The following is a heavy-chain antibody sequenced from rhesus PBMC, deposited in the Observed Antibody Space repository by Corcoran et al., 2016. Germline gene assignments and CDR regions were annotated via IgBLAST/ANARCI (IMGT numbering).Heavy chain of an antibody. Sequence: QVQLQESGPAVVKPSETLSLTCAVSGGSISSSNWWSWIRQSPGNGLEWIGGIYGSGGSTEYNPSLKSRVTFSKDTSKNQFSLKLSSVTAADTAVYYCARAPGMAAATQYWGQGVLVTVSS. CDR2: IYGSGGST. D-gene: IGHD6-25*01. CDR3: ARAPGMAAATQY. J-gene: IGHJ4*01. V-gene: IGHV4-93*01. CDR1: GGSISSSNW.